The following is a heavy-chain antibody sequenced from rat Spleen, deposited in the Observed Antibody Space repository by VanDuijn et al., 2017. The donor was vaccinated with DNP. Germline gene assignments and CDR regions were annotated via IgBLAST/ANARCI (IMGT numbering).Heavy chain of an antibody. CDR1: GFIFSNYW. D-gene: IGHD3-8*01. Sequence: EVQLVESGGGPVQPGRSLKLSCVASGFIFSNYWMTWIRQAPGKGLEWVASISTGGGTTYYGDSVKGRFSISRDNAKSSLYLQMDRLRSEDTATYYCTSNPHIRTAYPFDYWGQGVMVTVSS. V-gene: IGHV5-31*01. J-gene: IGHJ2*01. CDR3: TSNPHIRTAYPFDY. CDR2: ISTGGGTT.